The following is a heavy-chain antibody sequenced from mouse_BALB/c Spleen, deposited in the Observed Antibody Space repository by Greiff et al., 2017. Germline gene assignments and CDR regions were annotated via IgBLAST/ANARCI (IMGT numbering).Heavy chain of an antibody. CDR3: ARSLRGFAY. J-gene: IGHJ3*01. D-gene: IGHD1-1*01. V-gene: IGHV3-6*02. CDR1: GYSITSGYY. CDR2: ISYDGSN. Sequence: EVKLMESGPGLVKPSQSLSLTCSVTGYSITSGYYWNWIRQFPGNKLEWMGYISYDGSNNYNPSLKNRISITRDTSKNQFFLKLNSVTTEDTATYYCARSLRGFAYWGQGTLVTVSA.